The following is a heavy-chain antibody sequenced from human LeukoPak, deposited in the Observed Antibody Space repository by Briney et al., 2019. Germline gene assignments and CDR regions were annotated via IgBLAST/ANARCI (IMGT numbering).Heavy chain of an antibody. Sequence: PGGSLRLSCAASGFTFSDYSMNWVRQAPGKGLEWVSSISRRSRHVYYADSVKGRFTISRDNARNSLYLQMNSLRDEDMAVYYCARDSGRGGSYGTYYFDYWGQGTLVTVSS. CDR2: ISRRSRHV. J-gene: IGHJ4*02. D-gene: IGHD1-26*01. V-gene: IGHV3-21*01. CDR1: GFTFSDYS. CDR3: ARDSGRGGSYGTYYFDY.